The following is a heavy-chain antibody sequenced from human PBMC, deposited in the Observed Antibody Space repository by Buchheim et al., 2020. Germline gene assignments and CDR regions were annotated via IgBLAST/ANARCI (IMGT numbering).Heavy chain of an antibody. CDR2: ISYDGSNK. CDR1: GFTFSSYG. J-gene: IGHJ4*02. D-gene: IGHD3-22*01. V-gene: IGHV3-30*03. Sequence: QVQLVESGGGVVQPGRSLRLSCAASGFTFSSYGMHWVRQAPGKGLEWVAVISYDGSNKYYADSVKGRFTISRDNSKNTLYLQMNSLRAEDTAVYYCARILTYYYDSSGYYAPPDFDYWGQGTL. CDR3: ARILTYYYDSSGYYAPPDFDY.